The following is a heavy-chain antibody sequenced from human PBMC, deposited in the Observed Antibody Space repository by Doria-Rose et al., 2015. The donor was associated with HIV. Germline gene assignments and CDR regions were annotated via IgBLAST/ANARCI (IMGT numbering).Heavy chain of an antibody. CDR1: GASVSSRGYY. CDR2: TYYTGTS. Sequence: SVPGLVQPSETLSLTCSVSGASVSSRGYYWNWIRQVPGKGLESLGYTYYTGTSDYSPSLKSRLNMAVDTSKNQFSLKLSFVTVAGTAVYYCARMGSYRELDYWGQGALVIVSA. CDR3: ARMGSYRELDY. J-gene: IGHJ4*02. D-gene: IGHD3-3*01. V-gene: IGHV4-31*03.